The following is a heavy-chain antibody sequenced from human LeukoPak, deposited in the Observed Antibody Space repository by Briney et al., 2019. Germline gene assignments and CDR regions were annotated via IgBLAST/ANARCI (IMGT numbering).Heavy chain of an antibody. CDR3: ARGLGGYSGYDPPGY. V-gene: IGHV1-69*05. J-gene: IGHJ4*02. D-gene: IGHD5-12*01. CDR1: GCTFSSYA. Sequence: GASVKVSCKASGCTFSSYAISWVRQAPGQGLEWMGRIIPIFGTANYAQKFQGRVTITTDESTSTAYMELSSLRSEDTAVYYCARGLGGYSGYDPPGYWGQGTLVTVSS. CDR2: IIPIFGTA.